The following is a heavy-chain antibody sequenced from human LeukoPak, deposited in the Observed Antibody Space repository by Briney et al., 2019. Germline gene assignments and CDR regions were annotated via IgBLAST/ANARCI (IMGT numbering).Heavy chain of an antibody. CDR1: GGSMSNYY. CDR3: ARSGGYSSSWSL. Sequence: SETLSLTCTVSGGSMSNYYWNWIRQPPGKGLEWIGYIYNTATTNYNPSLKGRVTISEDTSKNQISLKVTSMTPADTAVYYCARSGGYSSSWSLWGQGTLVTVSS. D-gene: IGHD6-13*01. V-gene: IGHV4-59*01. J-gene: IGHJ4*02. CDR2: IYNTATT.